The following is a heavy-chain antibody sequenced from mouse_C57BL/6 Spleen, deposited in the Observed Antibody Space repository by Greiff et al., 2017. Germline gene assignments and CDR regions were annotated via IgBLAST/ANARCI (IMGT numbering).Heavy chain of an antibody. Sequence: QVQLQQSGAELVRPGASVTLSCKASGYTFTDYEIHWVKQTPVHGLEWIGAIDPETGGTAYNQKFKGKAILTADKSSSTAYMELRSLTSEDSAVYYCTREVTGYYAMDYWGQGTSVTVSS. CDR2: IDPETGGT. D-gene: IGHD4-1*01. V-gene: IGHV1-15*01. J-gene: IGHJ4*01. CDR3: TREVTGYYAMDY. CDR1: GYTFTDYE.